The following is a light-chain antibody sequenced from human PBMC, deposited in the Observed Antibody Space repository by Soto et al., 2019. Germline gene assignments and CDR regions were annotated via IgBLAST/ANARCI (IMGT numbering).Light chain of an antibody. V-gene: IGLV2-14*01. J-gene: IGLJ1*01. CDR2: DVS. Sequence: QSVLTQPASVSGSPGQSIVISCTGTSSVVGGYSYVSWYQQQPGKAPKLVISDVSNRPSGVSDRFSGSKSGNTASLTISGLQTEDEADYYCASYTTSSTYVFGTGTKVTVL. CDR3: ASYTTSSTYV. CDR1: SSVVGGYSY.